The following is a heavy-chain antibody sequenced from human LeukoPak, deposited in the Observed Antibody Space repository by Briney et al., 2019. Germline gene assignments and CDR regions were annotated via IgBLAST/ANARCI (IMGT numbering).Heavy chain of an antibody. V-gene: IGHV3-21*01. CDR2: ISSSSSYI. CDR3: ASFNSSGYYDPRFDP. D-gene: IGHD3-22*01. Sequence: GGSLRLSCAASGFSFSICSLNWVRQAPGKGLEWVSSISSSSSYIYYADSVKGRFTISRDNAKNSLYLQMNSLRAEDTAVYYCASFNSSGYYDPRFDPWGQGTLVTVSS. CDR1: GFSFSICS. J-gene: IGHJ5*02.